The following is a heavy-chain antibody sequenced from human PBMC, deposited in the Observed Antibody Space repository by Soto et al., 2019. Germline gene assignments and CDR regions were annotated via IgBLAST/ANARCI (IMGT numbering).Heavy chain of an antibody. CDR3: ARSRHIRYFDWRNELHI. CDR2: INAGNGNT. Sequence: GASVKVSCKASGGTFSSYTISWVRQAPGQGLEWMGWINAGNGNTKYSQKFQGRVTITRDTSASTAYMELSSLRSEDTAVYYCARSRHIRYFDWRNELHIWGQGTMVTVSS. CDR1: GGTFSSYT. D-gene: IGHD3-9*01. V-gene: IGHV1-3*01. J-gene: IGHJ3*02.